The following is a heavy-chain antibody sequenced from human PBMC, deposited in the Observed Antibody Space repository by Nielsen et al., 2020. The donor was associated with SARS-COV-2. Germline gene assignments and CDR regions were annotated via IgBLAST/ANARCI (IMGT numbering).Heavy chain of an antibody. V-gene: IGHV3-23*01. CDR1: GFTFSSYA. CDR2: ISGSGGST. J-gene: IGHJ4*02. Sequence: GESLKISCAASGFTFSSYAMSWVRQAPGKGLEWVSAISGSGGSTYYADSVKGRFTISRDNSKNTLYLQMNSLRAEDTAVYYCAKEKGELRFLEWLPFDYWGQGTLVTSPQ. CDR3: AKEKGELRFLEWLPFDY. D-gene: IGHD3-3*01.